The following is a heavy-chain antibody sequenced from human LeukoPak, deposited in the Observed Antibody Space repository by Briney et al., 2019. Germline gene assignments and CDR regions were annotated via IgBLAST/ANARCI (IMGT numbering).Heavy chain of an antibody. V-gene: IGHV3-66*01. D-gene: IGHD7-27*01. CDR2: IYSGGST. Sequence: GGPLRLSCAASGFTVSSSYMSWVRQAPGKGLEWVSVIYSGGSTSYADSVKGRFTISRDDSKNTLYLQMNSLRAEDTAVYYCARAKTVDLDYWGQGTLVTVSS. CDR3: ARAKTVDLDY. CDR1: GFTVSSSY. J-gene: IGHJ4*02.